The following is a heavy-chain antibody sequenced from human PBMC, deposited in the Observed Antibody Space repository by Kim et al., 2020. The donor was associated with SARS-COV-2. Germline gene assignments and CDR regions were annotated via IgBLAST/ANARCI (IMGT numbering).Heavy chain of an antibody. V-gene: IGHV3-30*18. D-gene: IGHD3-22*01. Sequence: GGSLRLSCAASGFTFSSDGMHWVRQAPGKGLEWVAVISYDGSNKYYADSVKGRFTISRDNSKNTLYLQMNSLRAEDTAVYYCAKAEVTMIVVSYYFDYWGQGTLVTVSS. CDR3: AKAEVTMIVVSYYFDY. CDR1: GFTFSSDG. J-gene: IGHJ4*02. CDR2: ISYDGSNK.